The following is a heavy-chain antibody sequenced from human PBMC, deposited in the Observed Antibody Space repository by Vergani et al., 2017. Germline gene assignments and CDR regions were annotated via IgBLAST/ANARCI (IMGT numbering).Heavy chain of an antibody. V-gene: IGHV4-39*01. CDR2: IYYSGST. D-gene: IGHD3-3*01. Sequence: QLQLQESGPGLVKPSETLSLTCTVSGGSISSSSYYWGWIRQPPGKGLEWIGSIYYSGSTYYNPSLKSRVTISVDTSKNQFSLKLSSVTAADTAVYYCATQMGDFWSGYYPLVNDYWGQGTLVTVSS. CDR3: ATQMGDFWSGYYPLVNDY. J-gene: IGHJ4*02. CDR1: GGSISSSSYY.